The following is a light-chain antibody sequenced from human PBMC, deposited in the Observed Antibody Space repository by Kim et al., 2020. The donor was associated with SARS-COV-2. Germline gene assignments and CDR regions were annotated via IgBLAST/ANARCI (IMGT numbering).Light chain of an antibody. CDR1: KLGDKY. CDR3: QAWDSAVV. Sequence: VSVSPGKTASITCSGDKLGDKYAYWYQQKPGQSPVVVIYQDDKRPSGIPERFSGSNSGNTATLTISGTQSADEADYYCQAWDSAVVFGGGTQLTVL. CDR2: QDD. J-gene: IGLJ2*01. V-gene: IGLV3-1*01.